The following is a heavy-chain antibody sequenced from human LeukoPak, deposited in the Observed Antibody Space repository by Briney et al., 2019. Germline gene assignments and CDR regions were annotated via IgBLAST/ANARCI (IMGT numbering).Heavy chain of an antibody. J-gene: IGHJ4*02. CDR1: GGSISSSSYY. V-gene: IGHV4-39*01. CDR3: ARQNAIGGYVSFPFDY. Sequence: SETLSLTCTVSGGSISSSSYYWGWIRQPPGKGLEWIGSIYYSGSTYYNPSLKSRVTISVDTSKNQFSLKLSSVTAADTAVYYCARQNAIGGYVSFPFDYWGQGTLVTVSS. D-gene: IGHD5-12*01. CDR2: IYYSGST.